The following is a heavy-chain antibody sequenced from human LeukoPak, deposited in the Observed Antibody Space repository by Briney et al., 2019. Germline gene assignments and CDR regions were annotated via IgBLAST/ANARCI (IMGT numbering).Heavy chain of an antibody. CDR1: GFTFSSYG. CDR2: IYYSGST. J-gene: IGHJ4*01. D-gene: IGHD6-19*01. CDR3: ARHLYGSGLHRIDY. Sequence: GSLRLSCAASGFTFSSYGMHWVRQSPGKGLEWIGSIYYSGSTYYNPSLKSRVTISVDTSKNQFSLKLSSVTAADTAVYYCARHLYGSGLHRIDYWGQEPWSPSPQ. V-gene: IGHV4-39*01.